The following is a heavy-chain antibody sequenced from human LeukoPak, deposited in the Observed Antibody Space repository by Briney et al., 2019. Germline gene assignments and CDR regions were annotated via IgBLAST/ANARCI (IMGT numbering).Heavy chain of an antibody. CDR1: GFTFSDYW. J-gene: IGHJ5*01. CDR2: IHRDGSST. Sequence: GGSLRLSCAASGFTFSDYWMHRVRQAPGEGLVWVSRIHRDGSSTTYADSVKGRFTISRDNAKNTLYLQMNSLRAEDTAMYYCARGTEGYTYGEFDSWGQGTLVTVSS. V-gene: IGHV3-74*01. CDR3: ARGTEGYTYGEFDS. D-gene: IGHD5-18*01.